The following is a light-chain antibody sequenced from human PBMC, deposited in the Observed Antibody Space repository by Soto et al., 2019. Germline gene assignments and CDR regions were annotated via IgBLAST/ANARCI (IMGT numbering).Light chain of an antibody. CDR3: QQRSNWPPGYT. V-gene: IGKV3-11*01. CDR1: QSVSSY. Sequence: EIVLTQSPATLSLSPGERATLSCRASQSVSSYLAWYQQKPGQAPRLLIYDASNRATGIPARFSGSGSGTDFTLTISSLEPEDFAVYYCQQRSNWPPGYTLGQWTKREIK. J-gene: IGKJ2*01. CDR2: DAS.